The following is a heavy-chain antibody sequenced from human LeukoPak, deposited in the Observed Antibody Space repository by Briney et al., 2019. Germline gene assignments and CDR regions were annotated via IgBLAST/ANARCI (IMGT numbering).Heavy chain of an antibody. CDR2: IYYSGST. Sequence: PSETLSLTCTVSGGSISSSSYYWGWIRQPPGKGLEWIGSIYYSGSTYYNPSLKSRVTISVDTSKNQFSLKLSSVTAADTAVYYCARHVGGSGSYFSDYWGQGTLVTVSS. D-gene: IGHD3-10*01. CDR3: ARHVGGSGSYFSDY. V-gene: IGHV4-39*01. CDR1: GGSISSSSYY. J-gene: IGHJ4*02.